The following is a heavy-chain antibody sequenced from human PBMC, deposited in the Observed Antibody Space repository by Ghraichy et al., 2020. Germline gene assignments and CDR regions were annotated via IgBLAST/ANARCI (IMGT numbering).Heavy chain of an antibody. Sequence: GESLNISCVASGLMFSPNTMNWVRQAPGKGLEWVSSISSSTRYIYYADSVKGRFTISRDNAQKSLYLQMNSLRVEDTAVYYCSRGGGAGTPVLYHMDVWGLGTTVTVSS. CDR1: GLMFSPNT. J-gene: IGHJ6*02. CDR3: SRGGGAGTPVLYHMDV. V-gene: IGHV3-21*01. D-gene: IGHD6-19*01. CDR2: ISSSTRYI.